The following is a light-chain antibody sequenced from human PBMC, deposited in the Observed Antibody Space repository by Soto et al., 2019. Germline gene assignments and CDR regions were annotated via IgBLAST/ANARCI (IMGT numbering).Light chain of an antibody. Sequence: EIVLTQSPVTLSVSPGERATLSCRASQSVSSDLAWYQQKPGQAPRLLIYDTSTRATGIPARFSGSGSGTEFTLTISSLQSEDFAVYYCQHYTNWPLTFGGGTKVDIK. CDR2: DTS. CDR3: QHYTNWPLT. V-gene: IGKV3D-15*01. CDR1: QSVSSD. J-gene: IGKJ4*01.